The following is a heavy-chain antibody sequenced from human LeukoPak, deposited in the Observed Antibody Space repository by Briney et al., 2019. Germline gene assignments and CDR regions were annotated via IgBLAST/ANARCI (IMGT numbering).Heavy chain of an antibody. CDR1: GYTFTSYG. CDR2: ISTYNGNT. CDR3: TRWNSDLEYSSGWYWFDP. V-gene: IGHV1-18*01. D-gene: IGHD6-19*01. Sequence: ASVKVSCKASGYTFTSYGISWVRQAPGQGLEWMGWISTYNGNTHYAQKLQGRVTMTTDSSTSAAYMELRSLRSDDTAVYSCTRWNSDLEYSSGWYWFDPWGQGTLVTVSS. J-gene: IGHJ5*02.